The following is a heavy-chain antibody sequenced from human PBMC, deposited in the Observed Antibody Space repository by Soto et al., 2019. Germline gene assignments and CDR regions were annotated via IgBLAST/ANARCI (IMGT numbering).Heavy chain of an antibody. CDR1: GYSFATYG. V-gene: IGHV1-18*01. D-gene: IGHD4-17*01. Sequence: QVQLVQSGVEVKRPGASVEVSCKASGYSFATYGISWVRQAPGQGLEWMGWISPYNGNSNSAPKLQGRVTMTTDTSTNTAYLELRSLGSDDTGIYYCVRDDPQADYGAKWYFDLWGRGTLVTVSS. J-gene: IGHJ2*01. CDR2: ISPYNGNS. CDR3: VRDDPQADYGAKWYFDL.